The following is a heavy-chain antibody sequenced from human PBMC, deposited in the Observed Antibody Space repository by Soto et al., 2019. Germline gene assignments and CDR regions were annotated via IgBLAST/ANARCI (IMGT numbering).Heavy chain of an antibody. Sequence: QVQLMQSGAEVKKPGSSVKVSCKASGGSFSSYAINWVRQAPGQGLEWMGGIIPMFGTPNYAQKFQGRVTITADESTNTADMELGSLRSEDTAVYYCARVIGGSGCHGSFGSWGQGTLVTVSS. CDR1: GGSFSSYA. J-gene: IGHJ4*02. CDR2: IIPMFGTP. CDR3: ARVIGGSGCHGSFGS. V-gene: IGHV1-69*01. D-gene: IGHD6-19*01.